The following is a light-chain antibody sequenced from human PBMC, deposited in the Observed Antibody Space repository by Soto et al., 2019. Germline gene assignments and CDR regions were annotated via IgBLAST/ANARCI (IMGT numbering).Light chain of an antibody. Sequence: QSVLTQPPSVSAAPGQKVTVSCSGSSSNIGNNYVSWYQQLPGRAPKLLIYENNKRPSGIPDRFSGSKSGTLATLGITGLQTGDEADYYCGTWDSSLSAGVFAGGTKLTVL. CDR3: GTWDSSLSAGV. CDR2: ENN. V-gene: IGLV1-51*02. CDR1: SSNIGNNY. J-gene: IGLJ2*01.